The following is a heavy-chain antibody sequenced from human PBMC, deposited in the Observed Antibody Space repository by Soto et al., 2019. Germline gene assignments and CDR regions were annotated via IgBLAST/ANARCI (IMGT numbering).Heavy chain of an antibody. CDR1: GYSFTSYW. J-gene: IGHJ6*02. Sequence: PGKSLKISCKGSGYSFTSYWIGWVRQMPGKGLEWMGIIYPGDSDTRYSPSFQGQVTISADKSISTAYLQWSSLKASDTAMYYCARLGIAVAATSGGMDVWGQGTTVTVSS. CDR2: IYPGDSDT. V-gene: IGHV5-51*03. D-gene: IGHD6-19*01. CDR3: ARLGIAVAATSGGMDV.